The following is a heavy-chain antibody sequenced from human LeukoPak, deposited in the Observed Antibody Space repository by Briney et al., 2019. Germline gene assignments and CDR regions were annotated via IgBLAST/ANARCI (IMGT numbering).Heavy chain of an antibody. J-gene: IGHJ5*02. V-gene: IGHV1-69*13. D-gene: IGHD5-18*01. Sequence: AAVKVSCKASGGTFSSYAISWVRKAPGQGLEWTGGIIPIFGTANYAQKFQGRVTITADESTSTAYMELSSLRSEDTAVYYCAREDTAMVTSWFDPWGQGTLVTVSS. CDR2: IIPIFGTA. CDR3: AREDTAMVTSWFDP. CDR1: GGTFSSYA.